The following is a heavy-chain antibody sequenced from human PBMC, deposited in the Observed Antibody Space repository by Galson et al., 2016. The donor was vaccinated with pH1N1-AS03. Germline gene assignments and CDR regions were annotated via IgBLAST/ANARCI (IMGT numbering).Heavy chain of an antibody. CDR1: GGTFSSYI. J-gene: IGHJ4*02. Sequence: SVKVSCKASGGTFSSYIFSWVRQAPGQGLEWMGRIIPVVGIGNQAQKFQGRVTITADKSTTTAYMELSSLRSEDTAVYYCATSYYNESSVARWGQGTLVTVSS. V-gene: IGHV1-69*02. D-gene: IGHD3-22*01. CDR2: IIPVVGIG. CDR3: ATSYYNESSVAR.